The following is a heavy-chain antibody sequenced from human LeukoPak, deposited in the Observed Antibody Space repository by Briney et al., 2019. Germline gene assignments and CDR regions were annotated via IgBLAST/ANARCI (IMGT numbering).Heavy chain of an antibody. CDR2: IYYSGST. D-gene: IGHD5-18*01. V-gene: IGHV4-59*01. CDR1: GGSISSYY. Sequence: PSETLSLTCTVSGGSISSYYWSWIRQPPGKGLEWIGYIYYSGSTNYNPSLKSRVTISVDTSKNQFSLKLSSVTAADTAVYYCAREGYSYGYYYYMDVWGKGTTVTVS. CDR3: AREGYSYGYYYYMDV. J-gene: IGHJ6*03.